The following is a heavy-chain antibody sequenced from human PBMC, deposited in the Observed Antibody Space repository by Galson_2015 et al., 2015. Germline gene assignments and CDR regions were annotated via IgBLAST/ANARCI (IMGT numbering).Heavy chain of an antibody. V-gene: IGHV4-59*01. CDR1: GGSISSYY. Sequence: SETLSLTCTVSGGSISSYYWSWIRQPPGKGLEWIGYIYYSGSTNYNPSLKSRVTISVDTSKNQFSLKLSSVTAADTAVYYCARVHSGWDYYFDYWGQGTLVTVSS. CDR3: ARVHSGWDYYFDY. D-gene: IGHD6-19*01. CDR2: IYYSGST. J-gene: IGHJ4*02.